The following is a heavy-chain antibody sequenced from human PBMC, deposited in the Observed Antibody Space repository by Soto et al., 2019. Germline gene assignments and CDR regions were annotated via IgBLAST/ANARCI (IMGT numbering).Heavy chain of an antibody. V-gene: IGHV4-31*03. CDR2: INYSGST. Sequence: SETLSLTCTVSGGSISSGGYYWSWIRQHPGKGLEWIGYINYSGSTNYNPSLKSRVTISVDTSKNQFSLKLSSVTAADTAVYYCARTVRITIFGVVIIPVHYFDYWGQGTLVTVSS. CDR3: ARTVRITIFGVVIIPVHYFDY. J-gene: IGHJ4*02. D-gene: IGHD3-3*01. CDR1: GGSISSGGYY.